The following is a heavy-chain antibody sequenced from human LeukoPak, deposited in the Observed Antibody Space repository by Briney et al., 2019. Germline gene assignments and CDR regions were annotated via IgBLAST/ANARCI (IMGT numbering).Heavy chain of an antibody. CDR1: GFTFSSHA. Sequence: GGSLRLSCAASGFTFSSHAMSWVRQAPGKGLEWVSAISGSGGSTYYADSVKGRFTISRDNSKNTLYLQMNSLRAEDTAVYYCAKPYYYDSSGSPYYWGQGTLVTVSS. D-gene: IGHD3-22*01. V-gene: IGHV3-23*01. CDR3: AKPYYYDSSGSPYY. J-gene: IGHJ4*02. CDR2: ISGSGGST.